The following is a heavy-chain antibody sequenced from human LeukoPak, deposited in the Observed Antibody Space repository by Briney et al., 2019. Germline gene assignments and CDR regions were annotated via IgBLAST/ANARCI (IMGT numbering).Heavy chain of an antibody. CDR3: ARDKGVERLGGVYFDS. CDR1: GGSISTYY. CDR2: IHFSGST. D-gene: IGHD1-26*01. J-gene: IGHJ4*02. Sequence: PSETLSLTCTVSGGSISTYYWDWIRQPAGKGLEWIGRIHFSGSTNYNSSLKSRVTMSVDTSNNQFSLMLTSETAADTAVYYCARDKGVERLGGVYFDSWGQGTLVIVSS. V-gene: IGHV4-4*07.